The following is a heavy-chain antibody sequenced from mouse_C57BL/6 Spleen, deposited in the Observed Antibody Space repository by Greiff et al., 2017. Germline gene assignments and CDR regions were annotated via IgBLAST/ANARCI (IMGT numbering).Heavy chain of an antibody. CDR1: GFTFSNYG. D-gene: IGHD3-2*02. CDR3: TGHEQLRLQDYAMDY. V-gene: IGHV6-3*01. J-gene: IGHJ4*01. Sequence: DVMLVESGGGLVQPGGSMKLSCVASGFTFSNYGMNWVRQSPEQGLEWVAQIRLESDNYATPYAVSGKGRFTFSSDDSKSSVYLQMNNLRAEDTGIYYCTGHEQLRLQDYAMDYWGHGTSVTVSA. CDR2: IRLESDNYAT.